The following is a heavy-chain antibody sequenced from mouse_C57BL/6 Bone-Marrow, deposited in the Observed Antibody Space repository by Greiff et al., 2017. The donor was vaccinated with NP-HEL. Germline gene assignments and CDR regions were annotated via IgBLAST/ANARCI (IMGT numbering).Heavy chain of an antibody. CDR2: IDPEDGDT. D-gene: IGHD1-1*01. J-gene: IGHJ2*01. Sequence: VQLKQSGAELVRPGASVKLSCTASGFNIKDYYMHWVKQRPEQGLEWIGRIDPEDGDTEYAPKFQGKATMTADTSSNTAYLQLSSLTSEDTAVYYCTSIYYYYGSSYDYWGQGTTLTVSS. V-gene: IGHV14-1*01. CDR3: TSIYYYYGSSYDY. CDR1: GFNIKDYY.